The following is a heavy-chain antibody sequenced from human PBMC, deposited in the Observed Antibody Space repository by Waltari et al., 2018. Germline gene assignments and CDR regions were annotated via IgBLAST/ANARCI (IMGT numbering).Heavy chain of an antibody. CDR3: ARDRLGRAAAAYY. CDR2: INPNSGGT. Sequence: QVQLVQSGAEVKKPGASVKVSCKASGYTFTGYYMHWVRQAPGKGLEWMGWINPNSGGTTYAQKFQGRVTMTRDTSISTAYMELRRLRSDDTAVYYCARDRLGRAAAAYYWGQGTLVTVSS. CDR1: GYTFTGYY. D-gene: IGHD6-13*01. V-gene: IGHV1-2*02. J-gene: IGHJ4*02.